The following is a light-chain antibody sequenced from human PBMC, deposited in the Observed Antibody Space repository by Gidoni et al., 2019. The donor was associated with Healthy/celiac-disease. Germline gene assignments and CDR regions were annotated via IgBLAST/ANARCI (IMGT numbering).Light chain of an antibody. V-gene: IGKV3-11*01. CDR2: DAS. J-gene: IGKJ2*01. CDR1: QSASSY. Sequence: EIVLTQSPATLSLSPGERATLSCRASQSASSYLAWYQQKPGQAPRLLIYDASNRATGIPARFSGSGSGTDFTLTISSLEPEDFAVYYCQQRSNWPLTFGQVTKLEIK. CDR3: QQRSNWPLT.